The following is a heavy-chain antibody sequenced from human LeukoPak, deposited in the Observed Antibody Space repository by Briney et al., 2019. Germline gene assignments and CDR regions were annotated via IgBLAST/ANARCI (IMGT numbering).Heavy chain of an antibody. Sequence: SETLSLTCAVYGGSFSNYYWGWIRQPPGKGLEWIGSIYYSGSTYYNPSLKSRVTISVDTSKNQFSLKLSSVTAADTAVYYCARPASSGYDSTPQDWGQGTLVTVSS. J-gene: IGHJ4*02. V-gene: IGHV4-39*01. CDR3: ARPASSGYDSTPQD. CDR2: IYYSGST. CDR1: GGSFSNYY. D-gene: IGHD5-12*01.